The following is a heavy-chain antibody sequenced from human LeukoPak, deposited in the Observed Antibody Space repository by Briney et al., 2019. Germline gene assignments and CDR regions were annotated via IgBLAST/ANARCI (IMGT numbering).Heavy chain of an antibody. Sequence: PGGSLRLSCAASGFTFDDYGMNWVRQAPGKGLEWVSGVNWNGISTGYADSVKGRFTISRDNAKNCLYLQMNSLRAEDTALYYCARDLEVGSSCSQGYWGQGALVTVSS. CDR2: VNWNGIST. D-gene: IGHD6-6*01. CDR3: ARDLEVGSSCSQGY. CDR1: GFTFDDYG. V-gene: IGHV3-20*04. J-gene: IGHJ4*02.